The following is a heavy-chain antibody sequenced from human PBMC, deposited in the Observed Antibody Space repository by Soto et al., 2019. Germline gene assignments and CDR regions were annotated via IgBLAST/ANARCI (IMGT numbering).Heavy chain of an antibody. Sequence: GWSLRLSCAASGFTFSSYAMSWVRHAPGKGLEWVSAISGSGGSTYYADSVKGRFTISRDNSKNTLYLQMNSRRAEDTAVYYCENDGSDLGYYDYGMHVCGHGTT. CDR1: GFTFSSYA. CDR3: ENDGSDLGYYDYGMHV. CDR2: ISGSGGST. D-gene: IGHD3-10*01. V-gene: IGHV3-23*01. J-gene: IGHJ6*02.